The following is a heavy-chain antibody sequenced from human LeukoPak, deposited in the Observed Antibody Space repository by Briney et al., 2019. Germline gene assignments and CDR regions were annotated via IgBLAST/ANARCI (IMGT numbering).Heavy chain of an antibody. CDR2: ISGSGGST. D-gene: IGHD1-26*01. CDR1: GFTFSSYA. V-gene: IGHV3-23*01. J-gene: IGHJ3*01. Sequence: SGGSLRLSCAASGFTFSSYAMSWVRQAPGKGLEWVSAISGSGGSTYYADSVKGRFTISRDNSKNTLYLQMNSLRAEDTAVYYCAKDLMGGIVGARGAWGQGTMVTVSS. CDR3: AKDLMGGIVGARGA.